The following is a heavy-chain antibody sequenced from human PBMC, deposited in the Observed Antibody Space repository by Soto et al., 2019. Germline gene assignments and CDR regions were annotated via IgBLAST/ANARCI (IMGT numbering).Heavy chain of an antibody. Sequence: PWGSLRLSCAASGFTFSSYAMSWVRQAPGKGLEWVSDISGSGGSTNYADSVKGRFTISRDNSKNTLYLQMNSLRAEDTAVYYCAKGKGSSSFYYFDYSGQGTLVTVSS. CDR2: ISGSGGST. J-gene: IGHJ4*02. D-gene: IGHD6-6*01. CDR3: AKGKGSSSFYYFDY. CDR1: GFTFSSYA. V-gene: IGHV3-23*01.